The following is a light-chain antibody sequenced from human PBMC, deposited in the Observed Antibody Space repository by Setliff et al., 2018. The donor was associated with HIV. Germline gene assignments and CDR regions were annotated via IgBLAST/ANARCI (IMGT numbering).Light chain of an antibody. J-gene: IGLJ1*01. Sequence: QSALAPPRSVSGSPGQSVTISCTGSSSDVGGYHYVSWYQQHPGKAPKLMIYDVGKRPSGVPDRFSGSKSGNTASLTISGLQAEDEADYYCCAYAGNPYVFGTGTKVTVL. CDR3: CAYAGNPYV. CDR2: DVG. CDR1: SSDVGGYHY. V-gene: IGLV2-11*01.